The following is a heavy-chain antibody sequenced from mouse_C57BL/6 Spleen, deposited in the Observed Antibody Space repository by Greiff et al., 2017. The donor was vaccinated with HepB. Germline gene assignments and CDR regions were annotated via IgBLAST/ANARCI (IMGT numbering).Heavy chain of an antibody. CDR3: ARSAPYYYGSSQYYFDY. CDR2: IDPSDSYT. V-gene: IGHV1-59*01. Sequence: QVQLQQPGAELVRPGTSVKLSCKASGYTFTSYWMHWVKQRPGQGLEWIGVIDPSDSYTNYNQKFKGKATLTVDTSSSTAYMQLSSLTSEDSAVYYCARSAPYYYGSSQYYFDYWGQGTTLTVSS. J-gene: IGHJ2*01. CDR1: GYTFTSYW. D-gene: IGHD1-1*01.